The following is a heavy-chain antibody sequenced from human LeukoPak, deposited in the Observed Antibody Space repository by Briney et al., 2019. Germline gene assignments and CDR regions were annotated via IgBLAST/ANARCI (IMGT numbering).Heavy chain of an antibody. V-gene: IGHV4-4*07. CDR1: GGSISSYY. CDR3: AREGSGWYYYYYMDV. CDR2: IYTSGST. J-gene: IGHJ6*03. Sequence: SETLSLTCTVSGGSISSYYWSWIPQPAGKGLEWIGRIYTSGSTNYNPSLKSRVTMSVDTSKNQFSLKLSSVTAADTAVYYCAREGSGWYYYYYMDVWGKGTTVTVSS. D-gene: IGHD6-19*01.